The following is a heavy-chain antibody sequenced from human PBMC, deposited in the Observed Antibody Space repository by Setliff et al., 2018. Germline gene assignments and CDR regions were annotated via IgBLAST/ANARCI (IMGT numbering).Heavy chain of an antibody. CDR3: ARGPAPRLRFLERFDP. V-gene: IGHV1-18*01. J-gene: IGHJ5*02. CDR1: GYTFTSYG. CDR2: ISAYNGNT. D-gene: IGHD3-3*01. Sequence: ASVKVSCKASGYTFTSYGISWVRQAPGQGLEWMGWISAYNGNTNYAQKLQGRVTMTTDTSTSTAYMELRSLRSDDTAVYYCARGPAPRLRFLERFDPWGQGTLVTVPQ.